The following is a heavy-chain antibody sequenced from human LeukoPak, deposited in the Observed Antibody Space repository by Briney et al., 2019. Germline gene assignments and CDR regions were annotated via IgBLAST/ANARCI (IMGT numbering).Heavy chain of an antibody. CDR2: IIPILGIA. CDR3: ARIVGATIYWFDL. J-gene: IGHJ5*02. D-gene: IGHD1-26*01. Sequence: PPVTLSFTASAGTFTIYAISWLRQAPGQGLERMGRIIPILGIANYAQKFQGRVTITADKYTSTAYMELSRLRPEDTAVYYCARIVGATIYWFDLWGQGTLVSVSS. CDR1: AGTFTIYA. V-gene: IGHV1-69*04.